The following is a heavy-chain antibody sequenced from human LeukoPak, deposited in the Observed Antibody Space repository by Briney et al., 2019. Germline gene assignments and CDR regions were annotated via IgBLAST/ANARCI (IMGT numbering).Heavy chain of an antibody. CDR3: ARCEAPAGVDY. D-gene: IGHD6-19*01. Sequence: ASVKVSCKSSGYAFTSCGISWVRQAPGQGLEWMGWISAYNGNTNYAQKLQGRVTMTTDTSTSKAYMELRSLRSDDTAVYYCARCEAPAGVDYWGQGTLVTVSS. J-gene: IGHJ4*02. CDR1: GYAFTSCG. V-gene: IGHV1-18*01. CDR2: ISAYNGNT.